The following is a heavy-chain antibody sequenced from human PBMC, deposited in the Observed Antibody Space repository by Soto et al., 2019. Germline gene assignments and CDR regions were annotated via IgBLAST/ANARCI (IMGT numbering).Heavy chain of an antibody. CDR3: ARDIGDQTSRRTDAFDI. D-gene: IGHD2-2*01. CDR2: IWYDGTNK. V-gene: IGHV3-33*01. J-gene: IGHJ3*02. Sequence: GWSLRLSCAASGFTFSSYGMHWVRQAPGKGLEWVAVIWYDGTNKYYVDSVKGRFTISKDNSKNTLYLQMNSLRAEDTAIYYFARDIGDQTSRRTDAFDIWAQGTMVTVSS. CDR1: GFTFSSYG.